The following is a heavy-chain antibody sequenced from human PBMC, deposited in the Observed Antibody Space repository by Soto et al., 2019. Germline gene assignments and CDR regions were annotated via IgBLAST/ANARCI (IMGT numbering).Heavy chain of an antibody. Sequence: QVQLQESGPGLVKPSQTLSLTCTVSGGSISSGGYYWSWIRQHPGKGLEWIGYIYYSGSTYYNPSLTSRVTIAVYTSKNQFSRKLSSVTAADTAVYYCARDRGPLRGFGESPAGWFDPWGQGTLVTVAS. CDR1: GGSISSGGYY. CDR3: ARDRGPLRGFGESPAGWFDP. D-gene: IGHD3-10*01. V-gene: IGHV4-31*03. J-gene: IGHJ5*02. CDR2: IYYSGST.